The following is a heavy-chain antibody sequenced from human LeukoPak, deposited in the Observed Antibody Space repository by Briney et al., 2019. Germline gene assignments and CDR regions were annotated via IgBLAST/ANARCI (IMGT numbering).Heavy chain of an antibody. CDR3: ARYSGSYGGPWFDP. CDR1: GGSISSGDYY. J-gene: IGHJ5*02. D-gene: IGHD1-26*01. Sequence: SETLSLTCTVSGGSISSGDYYWSWIRQPPGKGPEWIGYIYYSGSTYYNPSHKSRVTISVDTSKNQFSLKLSSVTAADTAVYYCARYSGSYGGPWFDPWGQGTLVTVSS. V-gene: IGHV4-30-4*01. CDR2: IYYSGST.